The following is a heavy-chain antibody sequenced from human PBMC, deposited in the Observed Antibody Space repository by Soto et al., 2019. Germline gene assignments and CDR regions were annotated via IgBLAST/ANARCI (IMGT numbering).Heavy chain of an antibody. CDR3: AREGDSSGPDFDY. CDR2: TTNRAKSYTA. V-gene: IGHV3-72*01. J-gene: IGHJ4*02. D-gene: IGHD3-22*01. Sequence: LRLSCAGSGFTFSDHYIDWVRQAPGKGLEWVGRTTNRAKSYTAEYAASVKGRFTISRDDSHMYLQMDSLKTEDTAVYYCAREGDSSGPDFDYWGQGTLVTVSS. CDR1: GFTFSDHY.